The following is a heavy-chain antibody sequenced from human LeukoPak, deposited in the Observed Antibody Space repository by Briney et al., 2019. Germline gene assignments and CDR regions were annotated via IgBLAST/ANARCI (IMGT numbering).Heavy chain of an antibody. Sequence: SETLSLTCAVYGGSFSGYYWSWLRQPPGKGLEWIGEINHSGSTNYNPSLKSRVTISVDTSKNQFSLKLSSVTAADTAVYYCARLIVVVPAALRPDIWGQGTMVTVSS. CDR1: GGSFSGYY. D-gene: IGHD2-2*01. CDR2: INHSGST. CDR3: ARLIVVVPAALRPDI. J-gene: IGHJ3*02. V-gene: IGHV4-34*01.